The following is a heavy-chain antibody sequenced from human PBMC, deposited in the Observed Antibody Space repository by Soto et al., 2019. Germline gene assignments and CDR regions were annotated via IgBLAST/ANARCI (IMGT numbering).Heavy chain of an antibody. CDR1: GGSISSSSYY. CDR3: ARHRGRGWYPPLLYYFDY. Sequence: PSETLSLTCTVSGGSISSSSYYWGWIRQPPGEGLEWIGSIYYSGSTYYNPSLKSRVTISVDTSKNQFSLKLSSVTAADTAVYYGARHRGRGWYPPLLYYFDYWGQGPLVTVSS. CDR2: IYYSGST. J-gene: IGHJ4*02. D-gene: IGHD6-19*01. V-gene: IGHV4-39*01.